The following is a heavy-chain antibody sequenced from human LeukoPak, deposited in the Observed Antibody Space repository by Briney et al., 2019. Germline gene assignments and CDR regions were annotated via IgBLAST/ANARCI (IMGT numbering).Heavy chain of an antibody. CDR2: IYTSGST. CDR1: GGSISCYY. J-gene: IGHJ5*02. V-gene: IGHV4-4*07. D-gene: IGHD3-16*01. Sequence: SETLSLTCPVSGGSISCYYWSWIRQPAGKGLEWIGRIYTSGSTNYNPSLNSRVTISVDKSKNQFSLKLSSVTAADTAVYYCARLWVVATWFDAWGQGALVTVSS. CDR3: ARLWVVATWFDA.